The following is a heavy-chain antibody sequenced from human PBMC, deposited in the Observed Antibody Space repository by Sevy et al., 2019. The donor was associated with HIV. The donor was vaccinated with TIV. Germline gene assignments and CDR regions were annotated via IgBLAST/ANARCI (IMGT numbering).Heavy chain of an antibody. V-gene: IGHV3-30*04. Sequence: GGSLRLSCAASGFTFSSYAMHWVRQAPGKGLEWVVVISYDGSNKYYADSVKGRFTISRDNSKNTLYLQMNSLRAEDTAVYYCARECNRGLGYWGQGTIVTVSS. CDR1: GFTFSSYA. D-gene: IGHD2-8*01. J-gene: IGHJ4*02. CDR2: ISYDGSNK. CDR3: ARECNRGLGY.